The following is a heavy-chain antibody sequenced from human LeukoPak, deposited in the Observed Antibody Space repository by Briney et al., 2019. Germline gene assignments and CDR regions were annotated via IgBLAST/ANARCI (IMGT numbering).Heavy chain of an antibody. J-gene: IGHJ3*02. Sequence: PGGSLRLSCAASGFTFSSYAMHWVRQAPGKGLEYVSAISSNGGSTYYANSMKGRVTISRDNSKNTLYLQMGSLRAEDMAVYYCASELVIAARQRDDAFDIWGQGTMVTVSS. V-gene: IGHV3-64*01. CDR3: ASELVIAARQRDDAFDI. CDR2: ISSNGGST. D-gene: IGHD6-6*01. CDR1: GFTFSSYA.